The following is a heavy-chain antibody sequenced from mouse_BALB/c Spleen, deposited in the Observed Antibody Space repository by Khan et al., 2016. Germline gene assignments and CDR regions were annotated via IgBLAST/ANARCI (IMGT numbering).Heavy chain of an antibody. J-gene: IGHJ2*01. CDR1: GFNIKDTF. D-gene: IGHD1-1*01. Sequence: VQLQQSGAELVKPGASVKLSCTASGFNIKDTFMHWVKQRPEQGLEWIGRIDPANGNTRYDPKFQGKATITAAKSSNTAYLQLSSLTSEDNAVYYCARRGPIYYYGSTYGYWGQGTTLTVSS. V-gene: IGHV14-3*02. CDR3: ARRGPIYYYGSTYGY. CDR2: IDPANGNT.